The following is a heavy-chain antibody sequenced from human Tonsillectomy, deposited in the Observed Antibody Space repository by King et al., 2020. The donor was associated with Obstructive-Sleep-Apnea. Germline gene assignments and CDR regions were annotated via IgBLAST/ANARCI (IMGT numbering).Heavy chain of an antibody. CDR2: ISWNSGSR. D-gene: IGHD3-22*01. CDR3: AKDIGYYYDTGGSAFDI. CDR1: GFTFDDYA. Sequence: VQLVESGGGLVQPGRSLRLSCAASGFTFDDYAMHWVRQAPGKGLELVSGISWNSGSRGYADSVKGRFTISRDNAKNSLYLQMSSLRAEDTALYYCAKDIGYYYDTGGSAFDIWGQGTMVTVSS. J-gene: IGHJ3*02. V-gene: IGHV3-9*01.